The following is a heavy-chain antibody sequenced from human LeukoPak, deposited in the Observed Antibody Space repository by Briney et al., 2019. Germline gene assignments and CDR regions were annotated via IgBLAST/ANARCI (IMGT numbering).Heavy chain of an antibody. CDR2: ISGSGGST. J-gene: IGHJ4*02. Sequence: QPGGSLRLSCAASGFTFSSNAMSWVRQAPGKGLEWVSGISGSGGSTYYADSVKGRFTISRDNSKNTLYLQMNSLRAENTAVYYCAKKRVAVAGTHYFDYWGQGTLVTVSS. CDR3: AKKRVAVAGTHYFDY. CDR1: GFTFSSNA. V-gene: IGHV3-23*01. D-gene: IGHD6-19*01.